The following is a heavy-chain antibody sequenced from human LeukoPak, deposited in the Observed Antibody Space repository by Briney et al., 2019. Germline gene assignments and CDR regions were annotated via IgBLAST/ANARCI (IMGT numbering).Heavy chain of an antibody. Sequence: SETLSLTCTVSGGSISSYYWSWIRQPPGKGREWIGYIYYSGSTNYNPSLKSRVTISVDTSKNQFSLKLSSVTAADTAVYYCARANPGSSYYYGMGVWGQGTTVTVSS. D-gene: IGHD3-10*01. CDR3: ARANPGSSYYYGMGV. J-gene: IGHJ6*02. CDR1: GGSISSYY. CDR2: IYYSGST. V-gene: IGHV4-59*01.